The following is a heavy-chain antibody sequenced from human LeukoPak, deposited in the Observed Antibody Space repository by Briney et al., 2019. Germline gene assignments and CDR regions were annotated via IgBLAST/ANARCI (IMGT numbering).Heavy chain of an antibody. CDR2: IYHSGST. CDR1: GGSISSSNW. V-gene: IGHV4-4*02. Sequence: SGTLSLTCAVSGGSISSSNWWSWVRQPPGKGLEWIGGIYHSGSTNYNPSLKSRVTISVDKSKNQFSLKLSSVTAADTAVYYCARGSWTRYYYYGMDVWGKGTTVTVSS. J-gene: IGHJ6*04. D-gene: IGHD3-16*02. CDR3: ARGSWTRYYYYGMDV.